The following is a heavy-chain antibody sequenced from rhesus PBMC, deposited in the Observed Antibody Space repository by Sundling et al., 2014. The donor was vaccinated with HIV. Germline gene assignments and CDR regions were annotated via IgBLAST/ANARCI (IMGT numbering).Heavy chain of an antibody. V-gene: IGHV1-138*01. CDR2: INPNTGAT. CDR1: GYTFTDYY. J-gene: IGHJ5-1*01. D-gene: IGHD4-29*01. Sequence: QVQLVQSGAEVKKPGSSVKVSCKASGYTFTDYYLHWVRQAPGQGLEWMGEINPNTGATHFAQKFQGRVTMTRDTSTNTAYMELSSLRSEDTAVYYCVCLGIEHEVPTLLTTVGTEGTPWSTVLLTPSNRTGPVRF. CDR3: VCLGIEHEVPTLLTTVGTEGTPWSTVLLTPSNRTGPVRF.